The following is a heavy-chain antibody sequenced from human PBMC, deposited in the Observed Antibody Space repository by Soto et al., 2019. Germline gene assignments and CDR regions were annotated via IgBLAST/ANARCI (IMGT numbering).Heavy chain of an antibody. J-gene: IGHJ6*02. CDR3: ARDRKLRYFDWLSRYYYYGMDV. CDR1: GGTFSSYA. Sequence: SVKVSCKASGGTFSSYAISWVRQAPGQGLEWMGGIIPIFGTANYAQKFQGRVTITADESTSTAYMELSSLRSEDTAVYYCARDRKLRYFDWLSRYYYYGMDVWGQGTTVTVS. D-gene: IGHD3-9*01. V-gene: IGHV1-69*13. CDR2: IIPIFGTA.